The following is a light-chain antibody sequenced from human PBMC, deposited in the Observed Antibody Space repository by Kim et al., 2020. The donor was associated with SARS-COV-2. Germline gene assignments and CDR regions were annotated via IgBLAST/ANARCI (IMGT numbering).Light chain of an antibody. CDR3: TSYTTYSTYV. CDR2: DVS. CDR1: SSDIGSYNY. J-gene: IGLJ1*01. Sequence: GQSITISCTGTSSDIGSYNYVSWYQQHPGKAPKLMIYDVSKRPSGVSNRFSGSKSGNTASLTISGLQAEDEADYYCTSYTTYSTYVFGTGTKVTVL. V-gene: IGLV2-14*04.